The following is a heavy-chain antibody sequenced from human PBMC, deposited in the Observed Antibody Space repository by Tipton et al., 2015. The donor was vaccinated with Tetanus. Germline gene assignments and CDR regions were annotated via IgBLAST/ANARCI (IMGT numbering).Heavy chain of an antibody. Sequence: TLSLTCTVSGGSISSYYWSWIRQPPGKGLEWIGYIYYSGSTNYNPSLKSRVTISTDKSRNQFSLTLSSVTAADTAVYYCARGSGWADFWGQGTQVTVSS. V-gene: IGHV4-59*12. J-gene: IGHJ4*02. CDR1: GGSISSYY. CDR3: ARGSGWADF. CDR2: IYYSGST. D-gene: IGHD6-19*01.